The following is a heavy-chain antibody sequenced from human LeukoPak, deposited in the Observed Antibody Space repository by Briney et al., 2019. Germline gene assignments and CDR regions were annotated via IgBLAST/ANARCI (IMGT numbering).Heavy chain of an antibody. CDR3: AGRGYSYGYYYYMDV. CDR2: IKQDGSEK. Sequence: PGGSLRLSCAASGFTFSSYWMSWVRQAPGKGLEWVANIKQDGSEKYYVDSVKGRFTISRDNAKNSLYLQMNSLRAEDTAVYYCAGRGYSYGYYYYMDVWGKGTTVTISS. V-gene: IGHV3-7*01. D-gene: IGHD5-18*01. J-gene: IGHJ6*03. CDR1: GFTFSSYW.